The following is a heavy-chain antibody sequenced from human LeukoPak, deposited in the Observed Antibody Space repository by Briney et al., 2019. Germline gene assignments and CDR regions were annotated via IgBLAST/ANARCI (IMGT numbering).Heavy chain of an antibody. CDR3: AREIPYCSSTSCPFGS. CDR2: INPSGGST. CDR1: GYTFTSDY. V-gene: IGHV1-46*01. Sequence: ASVKVSCKASGYTFTSDYMHWVRQAPGQGPEWMGIINPSGGSTSYAQRFQGRVTMTRDTSTSTVYMELSSLRSEDTAVYYCAREIPYCSSTSCPFGSWGQGTLVTVSS. J-gene: IGHJ5*02. D-gene: IGHD2-2*01.